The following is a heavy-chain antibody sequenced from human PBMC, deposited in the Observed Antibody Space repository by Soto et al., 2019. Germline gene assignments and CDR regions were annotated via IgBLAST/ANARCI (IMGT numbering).Heavy chain of an antibody. J-gene: IGHJ5*02. CDR2: MNAANGNA. D-gene: IGHD2-21*02. CDR1: GYNFPSSN. CDR3: ARAVGIGVTGLDL. Sequence: QERLVQSGAELRRPGSSVKISCRASGYNFPSSNVNWVRQASGQGPEWLGWMNAANGNAAFARDFQGRGTMTRDLSTDTDYLELGGLSSGDTAMYYGARAVGIGVTGLDLWGQGTFVTVS. V-gene: IGHV1-8*01.